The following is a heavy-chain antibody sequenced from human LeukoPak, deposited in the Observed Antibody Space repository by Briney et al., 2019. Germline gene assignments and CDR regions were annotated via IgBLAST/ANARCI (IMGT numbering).Heavy chain of an antibody. J-gene: IGHJ6*03. Sequence: PGGSLRLSCAASGFTFSSYSMNWVRQAPGKGLEWVSSISSSSSYIYYADSVKGRFTISRDNAKNSLYLQMNSLRAEDTAVYYCAREAYHDFWSGSWRSYYYMDVWGKGTTVTVSS. D-gene: IGHD3-3*01. CDR2: ISSSSSYI. V-gene: IGHV3-21*01. CDR1: GFTFSSYS. CDR3: AREAYHDFWSGSWRSYYYMDV.